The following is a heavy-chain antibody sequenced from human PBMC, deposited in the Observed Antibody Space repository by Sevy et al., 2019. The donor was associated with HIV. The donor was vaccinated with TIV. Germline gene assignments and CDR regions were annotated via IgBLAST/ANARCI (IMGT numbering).Heavy chain of an antibody. Sequence: SQTVSLTCAISGDSVSSNSAAWNWIRQSPSRALEWLGRTYYRSKWYNDYAVSVKSRITINPDISKNQFSLQLNSVTPADTAVYYCARHRAGLIAVARTGNYYYYGMDVWGQGTTVTGSS. D-gene: IGHD6-19*01. V-gene: IGHV6-1*01. CDR3: ARHRAGLIAVARTGNYYYYGMDV. CDR2: TYYRSKWYN. CDR1: GDSVSSNSAA. J-gene: IGHJ6*02.